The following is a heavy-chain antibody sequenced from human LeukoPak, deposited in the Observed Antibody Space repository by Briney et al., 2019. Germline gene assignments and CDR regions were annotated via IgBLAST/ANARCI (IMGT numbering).Heavy chain of an antibody. CDR2: INHSGST. V-gene: IGHV4-34*01. Sequence: SETLSLTCAVYGGSFSGYYWSWIRQPPGKGLEWIGEINHSGSTNYNPPLKSRVTISVDTSKNQFSLKLSSVTAADTAVYYCARENWAAGIKFDPWGQGTLVTVSS. CDR1: GGSFSGYY. J-gene: IGHJ5*02. D-gene: IGHD6-13*01. CDR3: ARENWAAGIKFDP.